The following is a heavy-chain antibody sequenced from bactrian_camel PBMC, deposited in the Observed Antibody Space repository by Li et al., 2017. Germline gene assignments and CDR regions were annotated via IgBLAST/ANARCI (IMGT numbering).Heavy chain of an antibody. V-gene: IGHV3S53*01. CDR3: KTGVGSLSCLGL. D-gene: IGHD1*01. CDR2: ITTYGTT. CDR1: TYGNSEEF. J-gene: IGHJ4*01. Sequence: HVQLVESGGGSVQAGGSLTLSCAASTYGNSEEFMGWFRQAPGKEREGVAAITTYGTTDYIDSVRGRFTISKDKTEDTVYLQMNSLKPEDTAMYFCKTGVGSLSCLGLWGQGTQVTVS.